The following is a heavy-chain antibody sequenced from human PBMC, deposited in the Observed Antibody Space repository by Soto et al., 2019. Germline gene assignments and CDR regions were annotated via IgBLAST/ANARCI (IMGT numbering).Heavy chain of an antibody. CDR1: GYTFTSYA. CDR3: ARSIVVVTALDY. D-gene: IGHD2-21*02. J-gene: IGHJ4*02. Sequence: QVKLVQSGAEEKKPGASVKVSCKASGYTFTSYAMHWVRQAPGQRLEWMGWINAGNGNTKYSQKFQGRVTITRDTSASTAYMELRSLRSEDTAVYYCARSIVVVTALDYWGQGTLVTVS. V-gene: IGHV1-3*05. CDR2: INAGNGNT.